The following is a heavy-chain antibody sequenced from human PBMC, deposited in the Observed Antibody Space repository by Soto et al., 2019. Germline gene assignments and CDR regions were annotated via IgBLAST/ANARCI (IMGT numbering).Heavy chain of an antibody. J-gene: IGHJ5*02. D-gene: IGHD3-3*01. CDR3: AKGLDDQNDWSGHYRRWFGT. Sequence: PGGSLRLSCAASGFTFSSYGMHWVRQAPGKGLEWVALISYDAANTYYGDSVKGRFTISRDNSKNALHLQMNSLRPQDTAVYYCAKGLDDQNDWSGHYRRWFGTWVQGTLVTVSS. V-gene: IGHV3-30*18. CDR2: ISYDAANT. CDR1: GFTFSSYG.